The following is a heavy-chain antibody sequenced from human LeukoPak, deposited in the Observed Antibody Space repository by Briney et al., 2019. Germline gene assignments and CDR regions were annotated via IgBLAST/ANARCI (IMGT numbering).Heavy chain of an antibody. CDR2: IYYSGST. J-gene: IGHJ1*01. CDR3: ARGYCSSTICFQYFHH. D-gene: IGHD2-2*01. Sequence: PSETLSLTCTVSGGSISSDHWNWIRQPPGKGLEWIGYIYYSGSTNYNPSLKSRVDISVDTSKNQFSLKLNSVTAADTAVYYCARGYCSSTICFQYFHHWGQGTLVTVSS. CDR1: GGSISSDH. V-gene: IGHV4-59*01.